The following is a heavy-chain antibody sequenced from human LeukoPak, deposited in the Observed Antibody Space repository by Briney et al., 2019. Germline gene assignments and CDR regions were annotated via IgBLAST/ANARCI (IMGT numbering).Heavy chain of an antibody. Sequence: GGSLSLSCAASGFTFISYAMSWVRHAPGKGLEWVSAISCSGGSTYYADSVKGQFTISRDNSKNTLYLQMNSLRAEDTAVYYCAKDSDWNDVGGFDYWGQGTLVTVSS. V-gene: IGHV3-23*01. CDR3: AKDSDWNDVGGFDY. D-gene: IGHD1-1*01. CDR2: ISCSGGST. CDR1: GFTFISYA. J-gene: IGHJ4*02.